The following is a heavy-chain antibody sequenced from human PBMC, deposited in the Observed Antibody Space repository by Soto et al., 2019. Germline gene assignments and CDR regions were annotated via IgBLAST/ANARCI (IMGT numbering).Heavy chain of an antibody. J-gene: IGHJ4*02. CDR3: AKDMVIAAAGRIFDY. CDR2: ISWNSGSI. D-gene: IGHD6-13*01. V-gene: IGHV3-9*01. Sequence: LSLTCAVSGGYISGGYYSWSWIRQPPGKGLEWVSGISWNSGSIGYADSVKGRFTISRDNAKNSLYLQMNSLRAEDTALYYCAKDMVIAAAGRIFDYWGQGTLVTVSS. CDR1: GGYISGGYYS.